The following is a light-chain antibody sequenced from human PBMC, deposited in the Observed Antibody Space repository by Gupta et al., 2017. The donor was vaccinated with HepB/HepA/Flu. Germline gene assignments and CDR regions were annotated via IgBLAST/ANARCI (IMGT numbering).Light chain of an antibody. CDR3: QRCYSTPRT. CDR2: AAS. J-gene: IGKJ1*01. Sequence: DIQMTQSPSSLSASVGDRVTITCRASQRISSYLNWYQQKPGKAPKLLIYAASSLQSGVPSRFSGSGSGTDFTLTISSLQPEDFATYYCQRCYSTPRTFGQGTEVEIK. V-gene: IGKV1-39*01. CDR1: QRISSY.